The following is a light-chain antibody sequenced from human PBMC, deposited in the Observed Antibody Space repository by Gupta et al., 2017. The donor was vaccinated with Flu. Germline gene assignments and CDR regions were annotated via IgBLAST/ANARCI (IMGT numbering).Light chain of an antibody. CDR3: HLWNGYSGHLV. Sequence: SYVLPQSPSVSVAPGQTATITCAEDNVGGKSVHWYQQKPGQAPILVVYDDTHRPSGVPERFSGSNSGNTATLIISRVGAGDEADYYCHLWNGYSGHLVFGGGTKLIVL. V-gene: IGLV3-21*02. CDR1: NVGGKS. J-gene: IGLJ3*02. CDR2: DDT.